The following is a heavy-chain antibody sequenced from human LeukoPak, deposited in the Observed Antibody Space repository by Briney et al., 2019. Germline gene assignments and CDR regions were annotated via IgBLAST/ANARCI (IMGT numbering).Heavy chain of an antibody. Sequence: ASVKVSCKASGYTFTSYDINWVRQATGQGLEWMGWMNPNSGNTGYAQKFQGRVTMTRNTSISTAYMELSSLRSEDTAVYYCARGLTGTPDDAFDIWGQGTMVTVSS. J-gene: IGHJ3*02. CDR3: ARGLTGTPDDAFDI. V-gene: IGHV1-8*01. CDR1: GYTFTSYD. CDR2: MNPNSGNT. D-gene: IGHD1-20*01.